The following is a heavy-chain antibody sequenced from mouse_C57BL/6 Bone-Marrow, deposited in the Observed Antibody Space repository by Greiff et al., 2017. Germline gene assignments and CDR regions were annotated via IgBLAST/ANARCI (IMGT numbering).Heavy chain of an antibody. J-gene: IGHJ2*01. CDR2: INPSSGYT. Sequence: QVQLQQSGAELASPGASVKLSCKASGYTFTSYWMHWVKQRPVQGLEWIGYINPSSGYTKYNQKFKDKATLTADKSSNTAYMQLSSLTYEDSAVYYGAKNYYGSSDYYWGQGTTLTVSA. V-gene: IGHV1-7*01. CDR1: GYTFTSYW. CDR3: AKNYYGSSDYY. D-gene: IGHD1-1*01.